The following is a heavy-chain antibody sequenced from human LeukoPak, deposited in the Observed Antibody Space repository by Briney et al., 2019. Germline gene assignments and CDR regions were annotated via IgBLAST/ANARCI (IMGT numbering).Heavy chain of an antibody. J-gene: IGHJ5*02. V-gene: IGHV3-21*01. Sequence: PGGSLRLSCAASGFTFRSYNMNWVRQAPGKGLEWVSSITFDSHYIYYTDSVKGRFTISRDNAKNSLYLQMNSLRAEDTAIYYCARSQSSGTYTSSWYDWFDPWGQGTLVTVSS. CDR3: ARSQSSGTYTSSWYDWFDP. CDR2: ITFDSHYI. D-gene: IGHD6-13*01. CDR1: GFTFRSYN.